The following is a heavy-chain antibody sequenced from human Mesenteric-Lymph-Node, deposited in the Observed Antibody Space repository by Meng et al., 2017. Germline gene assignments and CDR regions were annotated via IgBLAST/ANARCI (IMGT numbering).Heavy chain of an antibody. CDR3: ARISGYYDSSGYYWWLHPNRHFDY. Sequence: SGPTLVKPTQTLTLTCTFSGFSLSTSGVGVGWIRQPPGKALEWLALIYWDDDKRYSPSLKSRLTITKDTSKSQVVLTMTNMDPVDTATYYCARISGYYDSSGYYWWLHPNRHFDYWGQGTLVTVSS. CDR1: GFSLSTSGVG. CDR2: IYWDDDK. D-gene: IGHD3-22*01. V-gene: IGHV2-5*02. J-gene: IGHJ4*02.